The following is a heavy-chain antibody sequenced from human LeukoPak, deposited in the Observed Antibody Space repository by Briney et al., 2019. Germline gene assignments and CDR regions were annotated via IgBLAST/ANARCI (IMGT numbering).Heavy chain of an antibody. J-gene: IGHJ4*02. CDR3: TRDRSRAEDD. CDR1: GFPFYGHW. V-gene: IGHV3-7*01. CDR2: INQGGSDK. Sequence: GSLRLPCSSSGFPFYGHWMNWVRQASGKGLEGVANINQGGSDKYYVDSVKGRFTISRDNANNLLYLQMNSLRGEDTAVYYCTRDRSRAEDDWGQGTLVTVSS. D-gene: IGHD1-14*01.